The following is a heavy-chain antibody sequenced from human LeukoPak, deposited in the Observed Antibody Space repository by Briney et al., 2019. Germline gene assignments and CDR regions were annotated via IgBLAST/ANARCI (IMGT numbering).Heavy chain of an antibody. V-gene: IGHV1-69*13. J-gene: IGHJ4*02. Sequence: SVKVSCKASGYTFTSYDINWVRQATGQGLEWMGGIIPIFGTANYAQKFQGRVTITADESTSTAYMELSSLRAEDTAVYYCAGRYDSSGYPLHWGQGTLVTVSS. CDR2: IIPIFGTA. CDR1: GYTFTSYD. CDR3: AGRYDSSGYPLH. D-gene: IGHD3-22*01.